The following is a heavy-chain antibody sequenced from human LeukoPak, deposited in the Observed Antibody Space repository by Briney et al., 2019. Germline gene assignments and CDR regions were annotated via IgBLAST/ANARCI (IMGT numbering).Heavy chain of an antibody. D-gene: IGHD3-22*01. CDR2: INAGNGNT. Sequence: ASVKVSCKASGYTFTSYAMQWVRQAPGQRLEWMGWINAGNGNTKYSQKFQGRVTITRDTSGSTAYMELSSLRSEDTAVYYCATYYYDSSGYSTWGQGTLVTVSS. J-gene: IGHJ5*02. V-gene: IGHV1-3*01. CDR3: ATYYYDSSGYST. CDR1: GYTFTSYA.